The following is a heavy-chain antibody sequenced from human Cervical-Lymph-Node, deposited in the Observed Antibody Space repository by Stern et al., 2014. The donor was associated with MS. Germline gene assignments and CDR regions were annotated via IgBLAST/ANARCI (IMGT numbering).Heavy chain of an antibody. Sequence: EVPLLESGGGLVKPGGSLRLSCAASGFTFSSYSMTWVRQAPGKGLEWVSSISSSSSYIYYADSVKGRFTISRDNAKNSLYLQMNSLRAEDTAVYYCARDQGNNYYYGMDVWGQGTTVTVSS. CDR2: ISSSSSYI. V-gene: IGHV3-21*01. J-gene: IGHJ6*02. CDR1: GFTFSSYS. CDR3: ARDQGNNYYYGMDV.